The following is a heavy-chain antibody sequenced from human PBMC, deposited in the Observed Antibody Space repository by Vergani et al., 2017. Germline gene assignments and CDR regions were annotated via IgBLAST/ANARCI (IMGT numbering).Heavy chain of an antibody. D-gene: IGHD3-16*02. CDR2: IYYSGST. Sequence: QLQLQESGPGLVKPSETLSLTCTVSGGSISSSSYYWGWIRQPPGKGLEWIGSIYYSGSTYYNPSLKSRVTISVDTSKNQFSLKLSSVTAADAAVYYCARSPGGVIVDMDYWGQGTLVTVSS. CDR3: ARSPGGVIVDMDY. CDR1: GGSISSSSYY. J-gene: IGHJ4*02. V-gene: IGHV4-39*07.